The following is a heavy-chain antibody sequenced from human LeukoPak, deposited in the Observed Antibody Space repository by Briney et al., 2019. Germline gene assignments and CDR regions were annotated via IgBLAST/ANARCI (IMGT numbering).Heavy chain of an antibody. V-gene: IGHV3-30*02. Sequence: GGSLRLSCAASGFTFSSYGMNWVRQAPGKGLEWVAFIRCDGSNKYYADSVKGRFTISRDNSKNTLYLQMNSLRAEDTAVYYSAKCSEKNTMLGVPYWGQGTLVTVSS. D-gene: IGHD3-10*02. CDR2: IRCDGSNK. J-gene: IGHJ4*02. CDR1: GFTFSSYG. CDR3: AKCSEKNTMLGVPY.